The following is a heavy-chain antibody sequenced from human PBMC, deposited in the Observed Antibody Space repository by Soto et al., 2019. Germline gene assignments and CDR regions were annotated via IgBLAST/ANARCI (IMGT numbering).Heavy chain of an antibody. CDR2: ISYDGSNK. CDR3: ARAVRHTVTRHIYLDY. V-gene: IGHV3-30-3*01. D-gene: IGHD4-4*01. J-gene: IGHJ4*02. Sequence: QVQLVESGGGMVQPGRSLRLSCAASGFTFSSYAMHWVRQAPGKGLEWVAVISYDGSNKYYADSVKGRFTISRDNSKNTLYQQMNSLRAEDTAVYYCARAVRHTVTRHIYLDYWGQGTLVTVSS. CDR1: GFTFSSYA.